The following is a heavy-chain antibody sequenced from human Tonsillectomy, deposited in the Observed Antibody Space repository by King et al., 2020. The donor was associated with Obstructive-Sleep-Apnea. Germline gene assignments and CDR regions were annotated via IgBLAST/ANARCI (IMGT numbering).Heavy chain of an antibody. Sequence: QLQESGPGLVKPSQTLSLTCTVSGGSISADGHYWHWIRQHPGQGLEWIGCIDYSGNTYYTSSLNSRLTMSLDTSKNQISLRLTSVTAADTAVYFCAKHREYSSEPGFDPWGQGTLVTVSS. J-gene: IGHJ5*02. CDR3: AKHREYSSEPGFDP. CDR2: IDYSGNT. CDR1: GGSISADGHY. D-gene: IGHD5-18*01. V-gene: IGHV4-31*03.